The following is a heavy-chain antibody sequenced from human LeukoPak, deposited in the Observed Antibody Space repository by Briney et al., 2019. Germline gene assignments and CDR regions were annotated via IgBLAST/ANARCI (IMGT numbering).Heavy chain of an antibody. Sequence: SETLSLTCAVYGGSFSGYYWSWIRQPPGKGLEWIGEINHSRSTNYNPSLKSRVTISVDTSKNQFSLKLSSVTAADTAVYYCASTRVRAFDIWGQGTMVTVSS. CDR2: INHSRST. CDR3: ASTRVRAFDI. V-gene: IGHV4-34*01. CDR1: GGSFSGYY. J-gene: IGHJ3*02.